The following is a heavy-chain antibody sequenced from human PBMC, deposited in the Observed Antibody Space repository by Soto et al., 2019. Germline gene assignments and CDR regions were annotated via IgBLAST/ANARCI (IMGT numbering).Heavy chain of an antibody. CDR1: GFTFSNYI. V-gene: IGHV3-48*01. CDR2: ISGSGDTI. D-gene: IGHD5-18*01. Sequence: EVQLVESGGGLVQPGGSLRLSCAASGFTFSNYIMNWVRQAPGKGLEWVSYISGSGDTINYAASVKGRFTISRDNAKNSLYLQMNSLRAEDTAVYYCARTAPHDYWGQGTLVTVSS. CDR3: ARTAPHDY. J-gene: IGHJ4*02.